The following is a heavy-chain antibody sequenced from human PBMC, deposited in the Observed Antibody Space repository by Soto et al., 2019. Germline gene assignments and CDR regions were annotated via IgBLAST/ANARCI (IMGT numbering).Heavy chain of an antibody. Sequence: QITLKESGPPLVQPTQPLTLTCTLSGFSLSSVGVGVAWIRQPPRKALEWLALIYWDDYKQYTPSLESRLTITKVTSKNQVVLTMTDMEPVGTATYCCAHRRPDGVATNFFDYWGQGTLVTGSS. J-gene: IGHJ4*02. CDR2: IYWDDYK. CDR1: GFSLSSVGVG. CDR3: AHRRPDGVATNFFDY. D-gene: IGHD5-12*01. V-gene: IGHV2-5*02.